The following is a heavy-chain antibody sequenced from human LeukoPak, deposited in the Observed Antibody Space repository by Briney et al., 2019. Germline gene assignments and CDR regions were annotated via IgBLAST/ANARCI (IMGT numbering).Heavy chain of an antibody. CDR1: GFIFSNYG. CDR2: ISNDGRDK. J-gene: IGHJ4*02. V-gene: IGHV3-30*03. D-gene: IGHD3-3*01. CDR3: ARDEARGYDFRPQDH. Sequence: PGGSLRLSCAASGFIFSNYGMHWVRQAPGKGLEWMAVISNDGRDKHYADSVKGRFTISRDNAKNSLYLQMNSLRVEDTAVYYCARDEARGYDFRPQDHWGQGTLVSVSS.